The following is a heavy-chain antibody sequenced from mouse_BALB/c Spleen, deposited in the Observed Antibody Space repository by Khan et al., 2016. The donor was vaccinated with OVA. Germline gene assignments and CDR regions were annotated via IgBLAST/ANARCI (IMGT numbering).Heavy chain of an antibody. V-gene: IGHV14-1*02. Sequence: VQLKQSGAELVRPGALVKLSCKASDFNIKDYYMHWVKQRPEQGLVWIGWIDPENGETVYDPKFQGKAIMTADTSSNTAYLQLSSLTSEDTAVDYCARSGYSAWFAYWGQGTLVTVSA. J-gene: IGHJ3*01. CDR1: DFNIKDYY. CDR2: IDPENGET. CDR3: ARSGYSAWFAY.